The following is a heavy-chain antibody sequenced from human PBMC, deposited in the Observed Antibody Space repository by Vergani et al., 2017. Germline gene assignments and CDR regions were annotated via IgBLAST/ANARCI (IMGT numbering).Heavy chain of an antibody. Sequence: QVHLEQSGTEVKKPGSSVKVSCKVSGDIFNNYTVTWVRQAPGQGLEWMGRIIPIIRLATSAQKFQDRVKITGDTSTNTVYMEMNNLRSEDTAVYYCARASYYDILPGMDVWGQGTTVTVSS. J-gene: IGHJ6*02. CDR1: GDIFNNYT. CDR3: ARASYYDILPGMDV. V-gene: IGHV1-69*02. CDR2: IIPIIRLA. D-gene: IGHD3-9*01.